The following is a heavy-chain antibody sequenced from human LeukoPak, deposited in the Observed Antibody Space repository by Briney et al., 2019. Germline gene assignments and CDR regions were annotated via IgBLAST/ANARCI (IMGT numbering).Heavy chain of an antibody. Sequence: SETLSLTCAVYGGSFSGYYWSWIRQPPGKGLEWIGEINHSGSTNYNPSLKSRVTISVDTSKNQFSLKLSSVTAADTAVYYCARDSAAAGKGPWFDPWGQGTLVTVSS. J-gene: IGHJ5*02. CDR3: ARDSAAAGKGPWFDP. V-gene: IGHV4-34*01. D-gene: IGHD6-13*01. CDR2: INHSGST. CDR1: GGSFSGYY.